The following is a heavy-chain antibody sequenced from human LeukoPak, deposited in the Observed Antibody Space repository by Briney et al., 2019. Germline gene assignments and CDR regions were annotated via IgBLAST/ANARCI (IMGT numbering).Heavy chain of an antibody. Sequence: ASVKVSCKASVGTFSSYAISWVRQAPGQGLEWMGGIIPIFGTANYAQKFQGRVTITADKSTSTAYMELRSLRSEDTAVYYCATPYHDILTSRAFDTWGQGTMGTVSS. CDR3: ATPYHDILTSRAFDT. CDR2: IIPIFGTA. D-gene: IGHD3-9*01. CDR1: VGTFSSYA. J-gene: IGHJ3*02. V-gene: IGHV1-69*06.